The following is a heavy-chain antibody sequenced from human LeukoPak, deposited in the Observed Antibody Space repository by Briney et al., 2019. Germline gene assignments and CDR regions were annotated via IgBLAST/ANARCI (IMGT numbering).Heavy chain of an antibody. CDR1: GFTFSSYS. Sequence: PGGSLRLSCAASGFTFSSYSMHWVRQAPGKGLEWVAVISYDGSNKYYADSVKGRFTISRDNSKNTLYLQMNSLRAEDTAVYYCAREITYFYDSGGYWDAFDIWGQGTMVTVSS. D-gene: IGHD3-22*01. V-gene: IGHV3-30*04. J-gene: IGHJ3*02. CDR3: AREITYFYDSGGYWDAFDI. CDR2: ISYDGSNK.